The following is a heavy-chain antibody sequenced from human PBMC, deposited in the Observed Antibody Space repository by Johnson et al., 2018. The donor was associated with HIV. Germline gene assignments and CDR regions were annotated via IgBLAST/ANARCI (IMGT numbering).Heavy chain of an antibody. D-gene: IGHD6-19*01. Sequence: QVQLVESGGGVVQPGRSLRLSCVASGFTFSSYAMHWVRQAPGKGLEWVAVISYDGSNKYYADSVKGRFTISRDNSKNTLYLQMNSLRAEDTAVYYCARGLIAVAGFDAFDIWGQGTMVTVSS. CDR1: GFTFSSYA. J-gene: IGHJ3*02. V-gene: IGHV3-30*04. CDR2: ISYDGSNK. CDR3: ARGLIAVAGFDAFDI.